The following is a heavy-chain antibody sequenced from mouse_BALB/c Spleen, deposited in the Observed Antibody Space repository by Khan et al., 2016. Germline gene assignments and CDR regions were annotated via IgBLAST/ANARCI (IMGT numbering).Heavy chain of an antibody. J-gene: IGHJ4*01. CDR2: INPDSSTI. CDR3: ARPRGNYAMDY. CDR1: GFDFSSYW. Sequence: EVQLQESGGGLVQPGGSLKLSCAASGFDFSSYWMSWVRQAPGKGLEWIGEINPDSSTINYTPSLKDKFIISRDNAQNPQYMQMSKVRSEDTALYYCARPRGNYAMDYWGQETSVTVSS. V-gene: IGHV4-1*02.